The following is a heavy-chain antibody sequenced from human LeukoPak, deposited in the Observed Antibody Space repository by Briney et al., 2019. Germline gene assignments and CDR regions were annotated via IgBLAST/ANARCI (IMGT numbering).Heavy chain of an antibody. Sequence: GGSLRLSCAASGFTFSSYWMSWVRQAPGKGLEWVANIKQDGSEKYYVGSVKGRFTISRDNAKNSLYLQMNSLRAEDTAVYYCARERSSPNDAFDIWGQGTMVTVSS. V-gene: IGHV3-7*01. CDR3: ARERSSPNDAFDI. CDR1: GFTFSSYW. CDR2: IKQDGSEK. D-gene: IGHD6-13*01. J-gene: IGHJ3*02.